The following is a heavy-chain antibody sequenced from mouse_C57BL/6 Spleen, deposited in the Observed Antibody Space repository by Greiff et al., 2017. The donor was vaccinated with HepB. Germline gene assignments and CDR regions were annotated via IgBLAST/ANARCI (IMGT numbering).Heavy chain of an antibody. CDR1: GYTFTDYE. CDR3: TSSWFAY. J-gene: IGHJ3*01. Sequence: VQLQQSGAELVRPGASVTLSCKASGYTFTDYEMHWVKQTPVHGLEWIGAIDPQTGGTAYNQKFKGKAILTADKASSTAYMELRSLTSADSAVSYCTSSWFAYWGQGTLVTVSA. CDR2: IDPQTGGT. V-gene: IGHV1-15*01.